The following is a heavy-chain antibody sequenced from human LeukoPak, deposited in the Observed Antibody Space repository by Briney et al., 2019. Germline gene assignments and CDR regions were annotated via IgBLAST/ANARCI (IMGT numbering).Heavy chain of an antibody. Sequence: SGGSLRLSCAGSGFIFNNYAMHWVRQPPGKGLEWVSGISWNSGTIDYADSVRGRFTISRDNAKNSLCPQMDSLRVEDTAFYYCAKDNRRHYTSGPNPDSLHWGQGALVTVSS. J-gene: IGHJ4*02. V-gene: IGHV3-9*01. CDR3: AKDNRRHYTSGPNPDSLH. D-gene: IGHD6-19*01. CDR1: GFIFNNYA. CDR2: ISWNSGTI.